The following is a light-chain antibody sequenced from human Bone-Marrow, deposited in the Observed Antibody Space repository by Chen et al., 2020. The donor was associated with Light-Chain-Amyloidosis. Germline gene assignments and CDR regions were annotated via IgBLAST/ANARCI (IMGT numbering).Light chain of an antibody. J-gene: IGLJ3*02. CDR3: QVWDSSSDHPV. CDR2: DDN. Sequence: SYVLTQPPSVSVAPGQTARITCGGNKIGRESVHWYQQKPGQAPVLVVYDDNARPSGIPERFSGSNSENTATLTISRVEAGDEADYSCQVWDSSSDHPVFGGGTKLTVL. CDR1: KIGRES. V-gene: IGLV3-21*02.